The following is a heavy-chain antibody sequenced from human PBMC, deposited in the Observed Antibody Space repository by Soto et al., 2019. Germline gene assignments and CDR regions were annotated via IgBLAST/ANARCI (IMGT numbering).Heavy chain of an antibody. J-gene: IGHJ4*02. CDR1: GFTFSSYG. CDR2: ISYDGSNK. D-gene: IGHD2-8*01. CDR3: AKVGDIVLIGGDLDY. Sequence: QVQLVESGGGVVQPGRSLRLSCAASGFTFSSYGMHWVRQAPGKGLEWVAVISYDGSNKYYADSVKGRFTISRDHSKNTLYLQMNSLRAEDTAVYYCAKVGDIVLIGGDLDYWGQGTLVTFSS. V-gene: IGHV3-30*18.